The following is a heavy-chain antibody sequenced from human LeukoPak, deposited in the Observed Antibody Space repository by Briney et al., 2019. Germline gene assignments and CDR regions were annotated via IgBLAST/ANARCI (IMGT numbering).Heavy chain of an antibody. CDR1: GFTFGDHA. J-gene: IGHJ6*02. CDR2: IRSKAYRGTT. CDR3: ARGPIQLWIHNAMDV. D-gene: IGHD5-18*01. V-gene: IGHV3-49*04. Sequence: HPGGSLRLSCTGSGFTFGDHAMSWVRQAPGKGLEWVDFIRSKAYRGTTEYAASVKGRFTISRDDSASIAYLQMNSLRTEDTAVYYCARGPIQLWIHNAMDVWGQGTTVTVSS.